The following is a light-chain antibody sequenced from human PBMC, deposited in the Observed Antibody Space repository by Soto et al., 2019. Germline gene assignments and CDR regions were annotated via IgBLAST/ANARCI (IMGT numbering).Light chain of an antibody. Sequence: DIVMTQSPDSLAASLGERATITCNSSQSLLYSSNNKNYLSWFQQTPGEPHKLLIYSASPRESGVPAGFSGSGSGTDFTLTISRLQAEEVAVYYCQKYYGTPPLTFGQGTKVDIK. CDR1: QSLLYSSNNKNY. CDR3: QKYYGTPPLT. V-gene: IGKV4-1*01. CDR2: SAS. J-gene: IGKJ1*01.